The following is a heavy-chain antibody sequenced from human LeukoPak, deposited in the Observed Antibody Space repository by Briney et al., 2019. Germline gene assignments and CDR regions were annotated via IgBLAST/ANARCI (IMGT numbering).Heavy chain of an antibody. Sequence: SQTLSLTCTVTGGSIRSVTYYWGWIRQPPGKGLEWIGEINHSGSTNYNPSLKSRVTISVDTSKNQFSLKLSSVTAADTAVYYCARRSRTRWFDPWGQGTLVTVSS. V-gene: IGHV4-39*07. D-gene: IGHD2-2*01. J-gene: IGHJ5*02. CDR1: GGSIRSVTYY. CDR2: INHSGST. CDR3: ARRSRTRWFDP.